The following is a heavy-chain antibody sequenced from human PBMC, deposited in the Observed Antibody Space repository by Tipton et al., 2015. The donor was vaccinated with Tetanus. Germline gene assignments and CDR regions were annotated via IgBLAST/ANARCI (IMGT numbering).Heavy chain of an antibody. CDR1: GGSLSSGTVY. V-gene: IGHV4-61*01. CDR3: AGVTAQRTELYFDH. D-gene: IGHD6-13*01. J-gene: IGHJ4*02. CDR2: VYYTGST. Sequence: TLSLTCTVSGGSLSSGTVYWDWIRQPPGKALEWIGYVYYTGSTNHNPSLKSRVTISMDRSKNQISLQLTSVTAADTAVYFCAGVTAQRTELYFDHWGQGTLVTVSS.